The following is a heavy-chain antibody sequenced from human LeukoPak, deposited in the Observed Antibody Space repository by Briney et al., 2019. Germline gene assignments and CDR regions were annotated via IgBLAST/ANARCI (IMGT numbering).Heavy chain of an antibody. CDR1: GFTFSSYW. J-gene: IGHJ4*02. D-gene: IGHD4-23*01. V-gene: IGHV3-74*01. Sequence: GGSLRLSCAASGFTFSSYWMNWVRQAPGKGLEWVPRIASDGSSTTYADSVKGRFSISRDNAKNTLYLQMNSLRVEDTAVYYCARGRPHGNDYWGQGTLVTVSS. CDR2: IASDGSST. CDR3: ARGRPHGNDY.